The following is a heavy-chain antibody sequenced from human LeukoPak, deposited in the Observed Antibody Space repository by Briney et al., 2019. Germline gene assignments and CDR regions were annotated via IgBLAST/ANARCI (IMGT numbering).Heavy chain of an antibody. V-gene: IGHV3-7*04. D-gene: IGHD3-10*01. CDR1: GLTFSSYW. CDR2: IKQDGSEK. J-gene: IGHJ4*02. Sequence: PGGSLRLSCAASGLTFSSYWMSWVRQAPGKGLEWVANIKQDGSEKYYVDSVKGRFTISRDNAKSSLYLQMNSLRAEDTAVYYCARDSIRPRKPLWFGEFNFDYWGQGTLVTVSS. CDR3: ARDSIRPRKPLWFGEFNFDY.